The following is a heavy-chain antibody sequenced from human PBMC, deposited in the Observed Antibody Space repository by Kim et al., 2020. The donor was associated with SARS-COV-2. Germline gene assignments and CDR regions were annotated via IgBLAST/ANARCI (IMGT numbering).Heavy chain of an antibody. CDR1: GYTFTSYY. D-gene: IGHD3-10*01. J-gene: IGHJ5*02. Sequence: ASVKVSCKASGYTFTSYYMHWVRQAPGQGLEWMGIINPSGGSTSYAQKFQGRVTMTRDTSTSTVYMELSSLRSEDTAVYYCARDSITMVRGPSNWFDPWGQRTLVTVSS. CDR2: INPSGGST. CDR3: ARDSITMVRGPSNWFDP. V-gene: IGHV1-46*01.